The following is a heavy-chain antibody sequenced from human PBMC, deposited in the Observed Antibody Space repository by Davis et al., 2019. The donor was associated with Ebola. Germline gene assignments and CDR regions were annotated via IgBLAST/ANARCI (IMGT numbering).Heavy chain of an antibody. V-gene: IGHV3-11*01. CDR2: ISSSGSTI. CDR1: GFTFTTFA. D-gene: IGHD4-23*01. J-gene: IGHJ5*02. CDR3: ARDKVIRTVVIHGEGWFDP. Sequence: GGSLRLSCAASGFTFTTFALSWVRQTPGKGLEWISYISSSGSTIYYADSVKGRFTISRDNAKNSLYLQMNSLRAEDTAVYYCARDKVIRTVVIHGEGWFDPWGQGTLVTVSS.